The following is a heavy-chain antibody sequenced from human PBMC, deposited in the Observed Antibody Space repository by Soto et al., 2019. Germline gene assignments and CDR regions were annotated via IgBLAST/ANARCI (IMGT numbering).Heavy chain of an antibody. J-gene: IGHJ5*02. D-gene: IGHD3-3*01. V-gene: IGHV1-69*01. CDR3: ARDMRAPTIFGVVNDWFDP. CDR2: IIPIFGTA. Sequence: QVQLVQSGAEVKKPGSSVKVSCKASGGTFSSYAISWVRQAPGQGLEWMRGIIPIFGTANYAQKFQGRVTITADESTSTAFMELSSLRFEDTAVYYCARDMRAPTIFGVVNDWFDPWGQGTLVTVSS. CDR1: GGTFSSYA.